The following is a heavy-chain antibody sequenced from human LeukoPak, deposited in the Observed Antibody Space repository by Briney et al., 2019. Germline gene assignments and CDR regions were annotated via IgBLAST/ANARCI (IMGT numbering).Heavy chain of an antibody. J-gene: IGHJ5*02. V-gene: IGHV1-69*06. CDR1: GGALNNYA. D-gene: IGHD2-2*01. Sequence: SVKVSCKASGGALNNYAINWVRQAPGQGLEWMGRIIPIFGTANHAQNFQGRVTITADRPTSTAYMELSSLKAEDTAVYYCARSHRYCRSAGCPINWFDPWGQGTQVTVSS. CDR3: ARSHRYCRSAGCPINWFDP. CDR2: IIPIFGTA.